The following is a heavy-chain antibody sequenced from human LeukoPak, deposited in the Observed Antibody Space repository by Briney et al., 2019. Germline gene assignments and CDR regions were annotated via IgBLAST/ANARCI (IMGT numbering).Heavy chain of an antibody. CDR3: ARRRYSSGFDY. J-gene: IGHJ4*02. D-gene: IGHD6-19*01. V-gene: IGHV4-59*08. CDR1: GGSISSYY. CDR2: IYYSGST. Sequence: SETLSLTCTVSGGSISSYYWSWIRQPPGKGLEWIGYIYYSGSTDSNPSLKSRVTISVDTSKNQISLKLSSVTAADTAVYYCARRRYSSGFDYWGQGTLVTVSS.